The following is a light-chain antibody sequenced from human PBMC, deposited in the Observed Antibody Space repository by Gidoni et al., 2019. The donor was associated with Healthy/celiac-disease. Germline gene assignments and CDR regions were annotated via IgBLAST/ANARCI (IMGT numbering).Light chain of an antibody. J-gene: IGLJ2*01. CDR2: EVS. Sequence: QSALTQPPSAAGSPGQPVTISCTGTSSDVGGYNYVSWYQQHPGKPPKLMIYEVSKRPSGVPDRFSGSKSGNTASLTVSGLQAEDEADYYCSSYAGSNNLPVFGGGTKLTVL. CDR1: SSDVGGYNY. V-gene: IGLV2-8*01. CDR3: SSYAGSNNLPV.